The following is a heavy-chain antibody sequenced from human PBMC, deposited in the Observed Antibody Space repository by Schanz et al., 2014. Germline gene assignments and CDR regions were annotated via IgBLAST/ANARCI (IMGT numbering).Heavy chain of an antibody. CDR3: ARENTAVAGMPRVMDV. D-gene: IGHD6-19*01. J-gene: IGHJ6*02. Sequence: QVLLVQSGAEVKKPGASVKVSCKASGYRFIGYYVHWVRQAPGQGLEWMGRVSPDRGDTNYEQMLQGRVTMTTDTSISTAYMELSRLTSDDTAVFFCARENTAVAGMPRVMDVWGQGTTVTVTS. V-gene: IGHV1-2*06. CDR2: VSPDRGDT. CDR1: GYRFIGYY.